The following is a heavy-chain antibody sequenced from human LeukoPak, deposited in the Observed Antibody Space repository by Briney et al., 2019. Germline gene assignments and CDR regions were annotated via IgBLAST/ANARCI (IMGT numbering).Heavy chain of an antibody. CDR1: GGSISSSY. D-gene: IGHD7-27*01. V-gene: IGHV4-59*01. J-gene: IGHJ4*02. CDR2: IYYSGTT. Sequence: SETLSLTCIVSGGSISSSYWSWIRQSPGKGLEWIGYIYYSGTTSYNPSLKSRVTISLDTSKNQFSLKLSSVAAADTAVYYCARGANWGSPDYWGQGTLVTVSS. CDR3: ARGANWGSPDY.